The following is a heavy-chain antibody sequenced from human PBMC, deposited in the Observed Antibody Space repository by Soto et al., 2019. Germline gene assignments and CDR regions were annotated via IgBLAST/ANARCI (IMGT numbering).Heavy chain of an antibody. CDR1: GFNFRSES. Sequence: EVQLVESGGGLVQPGGSLRLSCVVSGFNFRSESMTWVRQAPGKGPEWVSYINSXXSXIRYADSVKGRFTVFRDNDRXXXXXXXXXXXXXXXXXXXXXXXXXXXXFFLWGQGTLVTVSS. D-gene: IGHD3-10*01. CDR2: INSXXSXI. J-gene: IGHJ4*02. CDR3: XXXXXXXXFFL. V-gene: IGHV3-48*01.